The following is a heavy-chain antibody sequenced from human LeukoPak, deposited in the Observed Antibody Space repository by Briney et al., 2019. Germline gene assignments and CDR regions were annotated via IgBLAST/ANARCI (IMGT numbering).Heavy chain of an antibody. Sequence: SVKVSCKASGGTSNSHAISRVRQAPGQGLEWMGRIIPNLGTTNRAQNFQDRVTLTADKSTNTAYMELTSLTSDDTAVYYCATTNDGGGYQWGDFFDFWGQGTLVTVSS. CDR3: ATTNDGGGYQWGDFFDF. V-gene: IGHV1-69*04. J-gene: IGHJ4*02. CDR1: GGTSNSHA. D-gene: IGHD3-22*01. CDR2: IIPNLGTT.